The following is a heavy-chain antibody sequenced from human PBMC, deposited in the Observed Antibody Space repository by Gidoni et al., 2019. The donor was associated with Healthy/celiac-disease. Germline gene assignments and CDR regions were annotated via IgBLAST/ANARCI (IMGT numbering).Heavy chain of an antibody. CDR1: GFPFSSSP. CDR3: AKSGGCSGGSCYSGMLY. Sequence: EVQLLESGGGLVQPGGSLRLSCAASGFPFSSSPRSWVRQAPGKGVEWVSAISGSGGSTYYADSVKGRFTISRDNSKNTLYLQMNSLRAEDTAVYYCAKSGGCSGGSCYSGMLYWGQGTLVTVSS. J-gene: IGHJ4*02. CDR2: ISGSGGST. V-gene: IGHV3-23*01. D-gene: IGHD2-15*01.